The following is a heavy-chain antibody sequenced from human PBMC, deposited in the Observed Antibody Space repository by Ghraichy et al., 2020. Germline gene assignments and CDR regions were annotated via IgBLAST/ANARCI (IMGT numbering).Heavy chain of an antibody. V-gene: IGHV3-23*01. CDR2: VSGRGDTT. Sequence: GGSLRLSCAASGFTFRKYAMSWVRQAPGKGLEWVSGVSGRGDTTYYADSVRGRFTISRDNSKKTLFLQINSLRVEDSGLYYWAKDSLDYGDYEFDSWGQGTLVTVSS. J-gene: IGHJ4*02. D-gene: IGHD4-17*01. CDR3: AKDSLDYGDYEFDS. CDR1: GFTFRKYA.